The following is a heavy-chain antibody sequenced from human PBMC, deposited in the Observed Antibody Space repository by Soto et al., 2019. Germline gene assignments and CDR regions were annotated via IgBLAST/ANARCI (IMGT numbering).Heavy chain of an antibody. Sequence: ASVKVSCKASGYTFTMYGISWVRLAPGQGLEWMGWISGYKGDTHYSQKLQGRVTMTTDTSTSTAYMELRSLRSDDTAVYYCARDVRSPSIVATSGRIWFDPWGQGTLVTVSS. J-gene: IGHJ5*02. CDR3: ARDVRSPSIVATSGRIWFDP. D-gene: IGHD5-12*01. CDR2: ISGYKGDT. V-gene: IGHV1-18*04. CDR1: GYTFTMYG.